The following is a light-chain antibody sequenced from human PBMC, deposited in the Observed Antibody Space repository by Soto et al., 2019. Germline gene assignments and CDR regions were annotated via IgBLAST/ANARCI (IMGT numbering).Light chain of an antibody. Sequence: DIQMTQSPSSLSASVGGEVTITCRASQTIMTYLNWYQLKPGKPPRLLIYAASSSESGVPSRFSGSGSGTEFTLTISSLQPDDFATYYCQQYNKYAWTFGQGTKVDI. J-gene: IGKJ1*01. V-gene: IGKV1-5*01. CDR3: QQYNKYAWT. CDR2: AAS. CDR1: QTIMTY.